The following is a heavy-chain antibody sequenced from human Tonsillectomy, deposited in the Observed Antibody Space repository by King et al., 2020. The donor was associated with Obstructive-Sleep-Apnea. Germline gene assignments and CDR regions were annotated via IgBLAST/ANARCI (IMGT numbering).Heavy chain of an antibody. CDR3: ASLNWVTTDAFDI. CDR2: INHSGST. D-gene: IGHD4-17*01. J-gene: IGHJ3*02. Sequence: VQLQQWGAGLLKPSETLSLTCAVYGGSFSGYYWSWIRQPPGKGLEWIGEINHSGSTNYNPSLKSRVTISVDTSKNQFSLKLSSVTAADTAVYYCASLNWVTTDAFDIWGQGTMVTVSS. CDR1: GGSFSGYY. V-gene: IGHV4-34*01.